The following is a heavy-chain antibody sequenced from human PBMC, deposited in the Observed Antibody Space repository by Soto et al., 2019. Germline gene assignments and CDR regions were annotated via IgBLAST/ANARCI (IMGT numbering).Heavy chain of an antibody. D-gene: IGHD2-21*02. CDR2: IYYSGST. J-gene: IGHJ3*02. CDR3: ARVMTKEAFDI. V-gene: IGHV4-39*01. Sequence: QLQLQESGPGLVKPSETLSLTCTVSGGSISSSSYYWGWIRQPPGKGLEWIGSIYYSGSTYYNPSLKSRVTISVDTSKNQFSLKLSSVTAADTAVYYCARVMTKEAFDIWGQGTMVTVSS. CDR1: GGSISSSSYY.